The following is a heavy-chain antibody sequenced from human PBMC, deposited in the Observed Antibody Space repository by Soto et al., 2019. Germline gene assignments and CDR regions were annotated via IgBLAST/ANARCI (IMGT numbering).Heavy chain of an antibody. CDR1: GYKVSTWHNFTSYW. Sequence: PGETLKISCMGSGYKVSTWHNFTSYWIAWVRQMPGEGLEWMGIIYPGDSDTRYSPSFQGQVTISADKSINSVYLQWSSLKASDTATYYCARQAIGRATTTHWGQGTLVTVS. V-gene: IGHV5-51*01. CDR2: IYPGDSDT. D-gene: IGHD1-1*01. CDR3: ARQAIGRATTTH. J-gene: IGHJ4*02.